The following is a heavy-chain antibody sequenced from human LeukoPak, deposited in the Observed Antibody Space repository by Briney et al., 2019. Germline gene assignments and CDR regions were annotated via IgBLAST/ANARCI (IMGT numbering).Heavy chain of an antibody. J-gene: IGHJ4*02. Sequence: GGSLRLSCAASGFTFNTYSMNWVRQAPGQGLEWVSYISSSSSTKYYADSVKGRITISRDNAKNSLYLQMNSLRAEDTAVYYCARAGKLENYFDYWGQGTLVTVSS. V-gene: IGHV3-48*04. CDR3: ARAGKLENYFDY. D-gene: IGHD1-1*01. CDR2: ISSSSSTK. CDR1: GFTFNTYS.